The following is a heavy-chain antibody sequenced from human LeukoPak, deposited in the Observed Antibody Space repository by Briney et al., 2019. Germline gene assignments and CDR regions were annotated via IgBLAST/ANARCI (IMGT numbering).Heavy chain of an antibody. J-gene: IGHJ6*02. CDR3: ARDGDIVVVPAASRDYGMDV. CDR2: XXXXXAGT. V-gene: IGHV1-2*02. CDR1: GXTFTGDY. D-gene: IGHD2-2*01. Sequence: SGXTFTGDYMHWGREGPGEGVEXXXXXXXXXAGTNYAQNFQRRVTMTTDTSISTAYMELSRLRSDATAVYYCARDGDIVVVPAASRDYGMDVWGQGTTVTVSS.